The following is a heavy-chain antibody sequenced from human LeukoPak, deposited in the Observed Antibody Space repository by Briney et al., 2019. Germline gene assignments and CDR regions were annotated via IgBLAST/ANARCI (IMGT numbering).Heavy chain of an antibody. CDR3: ARGRPGLASAGTYDF. Sequence: GASVKVSCKASGYTFTSSDINWVRQAPGQGLEWTGWTNPNSGKTGYARKFQGRVTMTKNTSISTAYMEVSSLGYDDTAIYYCARGRPGLASAGTYDFWGQGTLITVSS. J-gene: IGHJ4*02. D-gene: IGHD6-13*01. V-gene: IGHV1-8*01. CDR1: GYTFTSSD. CDR2: TNPNSGKT.